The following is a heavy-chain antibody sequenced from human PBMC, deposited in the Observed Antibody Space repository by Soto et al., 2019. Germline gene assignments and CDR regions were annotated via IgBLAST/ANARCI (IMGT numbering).Heavy chain of an antibody. Sequence: QVQLQQWGAGLLKPSETLSLTCAVYGGTFSGYYWSWIRQSPGKGLEWLGDVNHNGGANYNPSLRSRVSLSVDASKNQFSLHLNSVTAADTGVYYCARVPWATVTTAHWFDSWGQGTLVTVYS. D-gene: IGHD4-17*01. CDR2: VNHNGGA. V-gene: IGHV4-34*02. J-gene: IGHJ5*01. CDR3: ARVPWATVTTAHWFDS. CDR1: GGTFSGYY.